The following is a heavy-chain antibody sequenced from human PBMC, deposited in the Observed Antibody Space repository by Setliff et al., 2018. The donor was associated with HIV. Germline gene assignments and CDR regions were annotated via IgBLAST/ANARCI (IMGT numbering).Heavy chain of an antibody. CDR2: INHSGDT. CDR1: GVSFTGHY. Sequence: PSETLSLTCAVYGVSFTGHYWSWIRQPPGEGLEWIGEINHSGDTNYNPSLKSRVTISVDMSKNQFSLKLRSVTAADTAVYYCARGPGGWQRDYYYYMDVWGKGTTVTVSS. J-gene: IGHJ6*03. D-gene: IGHD2-15*01. CDR3: ARGPGGWQRDYYYYMDV. V-gene: IGHV4-34*01.